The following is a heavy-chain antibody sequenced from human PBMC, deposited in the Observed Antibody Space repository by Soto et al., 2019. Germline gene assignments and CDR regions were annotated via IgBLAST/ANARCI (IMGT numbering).Heavy chain of an antibody. CDR3: ARGGSFGWGYDY. CDR1: GFTFSSYA. D-gene: IGHD3-10*01. CDR2: ISYDGSNK. J-gene: IGHJ4*02. V-gene: IGHV3-30-3*01. Sequence: QVQLVESGGGVVQPGRSLRLSCAASGFTFSSYAMHWVRQAPGKGLEWVAVISYDGSNKYYADSVKGRFTISRDNSKNTLYLQMNSLRAEDTAVYYCARGGSFGWGYDYWGQGTLVTVSS.